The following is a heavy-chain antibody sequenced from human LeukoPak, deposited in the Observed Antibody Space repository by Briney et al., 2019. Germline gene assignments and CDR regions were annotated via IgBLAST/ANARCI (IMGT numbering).Heavy chain of an antibody. CDR2: INPNSGGT. CDR3: AREYCSSTSCSIFDP. V-gene: IGHV1-2*02. J-gene: IGHJ5*02. Sequence: ASVKVSCKASGYTFTGYYMHWVRQAPGQGLEWMGWINPNSGGTNYAQKFQGRVTMTRDTSISTAYMELSRLRSDDTAVYCCAREYCSSTSCSIFDPWGQGTLVTVSS. D-gene: IGHD2-2*01. CDR1: GYTFTGYY.